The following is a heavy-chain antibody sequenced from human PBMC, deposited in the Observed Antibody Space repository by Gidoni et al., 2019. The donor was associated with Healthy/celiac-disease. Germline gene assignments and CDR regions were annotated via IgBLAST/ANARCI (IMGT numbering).Heavy chain of an antibody. CDR1: GGTFSSDA. CDR2: IIPILGIA. D-gene: IGHD2-2*01. CDR3: ARGIVVVPAAIWPQPYGMDV. V-gene: IGHV1-69*09. Sequence: QVQLVQSGAKVKKPGSSVKVSCKASGGTFSSDAISWVRQAPGQGLEWMGRIIPILGIANYAQKFQGRVTITADKSTSTAYMELSSLRSEDTAVYYCARGIVVVPAAIWPQPYGMDVWGQGTTVTVSS. J-gene: IGHJ6*02.